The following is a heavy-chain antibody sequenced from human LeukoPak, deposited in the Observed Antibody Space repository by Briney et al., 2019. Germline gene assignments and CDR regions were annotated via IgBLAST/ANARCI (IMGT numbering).Heavy chain of an antibody. CDR2: TCITGNT. CDR1: GDSITNCASY. D-gene: IGHD6-19*01. Sequence: TLSLTCTLSGDSITNCASYWSWIPQPAGETREWIGRTCITGNTNYNPSLRSRVTISIDTTKNQFSLNLTSVTAADTAVYYCARSRIVLADSLDPWGQGTLVTVSS. J-gene: IGHJ5*02. CDR3: ARSRIVLADSLDP. V-gene: IGHV4-61*02.